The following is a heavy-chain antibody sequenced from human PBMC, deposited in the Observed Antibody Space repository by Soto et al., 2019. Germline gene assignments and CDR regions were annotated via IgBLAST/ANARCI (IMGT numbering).Heavy chain of an antibody. D-gene: IGHD3-22*01. J-gene: IGHJ4*02. CDR2: ISSRSYT. CDR3: ASQMYFFDSSGYFPPPI. Sequence: PGGSLRLSCAASGFTFSTYSMHWVRQAPGKGLEWVSSISSRSYTYYADSVKGRFTISRDNAKNSLYLQMNSLRAEDTGVYFCASQMYFFDSSGYFPPPIWGQGTLVTVSS. CDR1: GFTFSTYS. V-gene: IGHV3-21*01.